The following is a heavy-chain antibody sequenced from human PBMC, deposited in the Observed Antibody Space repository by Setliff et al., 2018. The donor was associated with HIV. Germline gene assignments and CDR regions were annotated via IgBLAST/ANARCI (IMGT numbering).Heavy chain of an antibody. CDR3: ARRSGWSLDY. CDR1: GVSISSGSYY. CDR2: IYTSGST. Sequence: SETLSLTCTVSGVSISSGSYYWSWIRQPAGKGLEWIGHIYTSGSTNYNPSLKSRVTISVDTSKNQFSLKLSSVTAADTAVYYCARRSGWSLDYWGQGTLVTVS. V-gene: IGHV4-61*09. J-gene: IGHJ4*02. D-gene: IGHD6-19*01.